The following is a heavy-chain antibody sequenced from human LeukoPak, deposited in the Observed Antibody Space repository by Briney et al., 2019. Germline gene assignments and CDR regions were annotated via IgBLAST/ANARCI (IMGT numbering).Heavy chain of an antibody. CDR1: GGSFSGYY. CDR2: INHSGST. CDR3: ARGGPPYCSGGSCYSNWFDP. J-gene: IGHJ5*02. D-gene: IGHD2-15*01. V-gene: IGHV4-34*01. Sequence: PSETLSLTCAVYGGSFSGYYWSWIRQPPGKGLEWIGEINHSGSTNYNPSLKSRVTMSVDTSKNQFSLKLSSVTAADTAVYYCARGGPPYCSGGSCYSNWFDPWGQGTLVTVSS.